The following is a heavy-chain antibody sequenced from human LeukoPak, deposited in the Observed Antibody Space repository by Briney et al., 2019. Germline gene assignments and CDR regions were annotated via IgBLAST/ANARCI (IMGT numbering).Heavy chain of an antibody. CDR1: GGSISSSNW. V-gene: IGHV4-4*02. D-gene: IGHD3-22*01. CDR3: ARGTGYYDSSGYYYFDY. J-gene: IGHJ4*02. CDR2: IYHSGST. Sequence: SGTLSLTCAVSGGSISSSNWWSWVRQPPGKGLEWIGEIYHSGSTNYNPSLKSRVTISVDKSKNQFSLKLSSVTAADTAVYYCARGTGYYDSSGYYYFDYWGQGTLVTVSS.